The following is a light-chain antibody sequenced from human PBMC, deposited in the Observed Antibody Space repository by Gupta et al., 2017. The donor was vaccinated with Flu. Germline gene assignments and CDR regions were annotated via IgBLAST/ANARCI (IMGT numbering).Light chain of an antibody. CDR2: EVS. CDR1: SSDVGDYNY. V-gene: IGLV2-14*01. Sequence: QSALTQPASVSGSPGQSITIYCTGTSSDVGDYNYVSWYQQHPGKAPKLMIYEVSNRPSGVSNRFSGSKSGNTASLTISGLQAEDEADYYCSSYTSSSTEVFGGGTKLTVL. CDR3: SSYTSSSTEV. J-gene: IGLJ3*02.